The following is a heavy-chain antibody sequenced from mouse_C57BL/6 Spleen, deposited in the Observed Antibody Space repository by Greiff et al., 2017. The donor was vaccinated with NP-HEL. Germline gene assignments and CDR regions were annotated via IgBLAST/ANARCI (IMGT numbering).Heavy chain of an antibody. CDR3: ARDYGSSDYAMDY. Sequence: DVQLVESGGDLVKPGGSLKLSCAASGFTFSSYGMSWVRQTPDKRLEWVATISSGGSYTYYPDSVKGRFTISRDNAKNTLYLQMSSLKSEDTAMYYCARDYGSSDYAMDYWGQGTSVTVSS. V-gene: IGHV5-6*01. CDR1: GFTFSSYG. D-gene: IGHD1-1*01. CDR2: ISSGGSYT. J-gene: IGHJ4*01.